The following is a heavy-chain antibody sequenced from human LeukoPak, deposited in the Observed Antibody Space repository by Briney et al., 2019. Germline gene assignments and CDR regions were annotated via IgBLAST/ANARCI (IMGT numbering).Heavy chain of an antibody. CDR3: ASLMVRGVIGY. CDR1: GYTFTSYA. Sequence: ASVKVSCKASGYTFTSYAMHWVRQAPGQRLEWMGWINAGNSNTKYSQKFQGRVTITRDTSASTAYMELSSLRSEDTAVYYCASLMVRGVIGYWGQGTLVTVSS. V-gene: IGHV1-3*01. CDR2: INAGNSNT. D-gene: IGHD3-10*01. J-gene: IGHJ4*02.